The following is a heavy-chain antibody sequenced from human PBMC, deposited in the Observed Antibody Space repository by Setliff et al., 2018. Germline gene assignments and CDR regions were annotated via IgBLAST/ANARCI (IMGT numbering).Heavy chain of an antibody. D-gene: IGHD4-4*01. J-gene: IGHJ6*03. CDR3: ARAPLPTVTTSFLYYYYYMDV. CDR1: GYTFISYG. CDR2: ISAYNGNT. V-gene: IGHV1-18*01. Sequence: ASVKVSCKASGYTFISYGISWVRQAPGQGLEWMGWISAYNGNTNYAQKLQGRVTMTTDTSTSTAYMELRSLRSDDTAVYYCARAPLPTVTTSFLYYYYYMDVWGKGTTVTVSS.